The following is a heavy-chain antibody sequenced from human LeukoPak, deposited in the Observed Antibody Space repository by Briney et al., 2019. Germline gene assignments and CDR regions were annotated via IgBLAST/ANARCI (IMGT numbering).Heavy chain of an antibody. CDR1: GFTFSSSA. CDR3: ACAWFGELLPVNY. CDR2: IKQDGSEK. J-gene: IGHJ4*02. V-gene: IGHV3-7*01. Sequence: PGGCLRLSCAASGFTFSSSAMNWVRQAPRKGLEWVVNIKQDGSEKYYVDSVKGRFTISRDNAKNSLFLQMNNVRTEDTAVYYCACAWFGELLPVNYWGQGTLVTVSS. D-gene: IGHD3-10*01.